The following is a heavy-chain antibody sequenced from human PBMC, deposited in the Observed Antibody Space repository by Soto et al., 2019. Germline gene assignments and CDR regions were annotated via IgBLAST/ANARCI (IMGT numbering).Heavy chain of an antibody. J-gene: IGHJ4*02. Sequence: QLQLQEYGSGLVKPSQTLSLTCAVSGGSISSGGYSWGWIRQPPGKGLEWIGYIYHSGSTYYNPSLKSRVTISIDRSKNQFSLKLSSVTAADTAVYYCVRVPDYWGQGTLVTVSS. CDR1: GGSISSGGYS. D-gene: IGHD3-10*01. CDR2: IYHSGST. V-gene: IGHV4-30-2*01. CDR3: VRVPDY.